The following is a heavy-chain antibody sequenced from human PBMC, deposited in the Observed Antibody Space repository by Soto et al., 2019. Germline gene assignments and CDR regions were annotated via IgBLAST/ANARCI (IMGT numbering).Heavy chain of an antibody. CDR3: AKGNDYGEYAPPGPFDY. CDR2: ISGSGGST. J-gene: IGHJ4*02. CDR1: GFTFSSYA. D-gene: IGHD4-17*01. Sequence: EVQLLESGGGLVQPGGSLRLSCAASGFTFSSYAMSWVRQAPGKGLEWVSAISGSGGSTYYADSVKGRFTISRDNSKNTLYLQMNSLRAEDTAVYYCAKGNDYGEYAPPGPFDYWGQGTLVTVSS. V-gene: IGHV3-23*01.